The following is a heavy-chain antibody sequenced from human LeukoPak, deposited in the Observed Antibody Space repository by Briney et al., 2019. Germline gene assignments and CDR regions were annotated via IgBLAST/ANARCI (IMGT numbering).Heavy chain of an antibody. Sequence: PGGSLRLSCAGSGYTLGSYSMNWVRQAPGKGPEWVSYTRTSNDITYYSDSVKGRFTISRDNAKNSLYLQMNSLRAEDTAVYYCARAKLVGGDTGGDYYYYYGIDVWGPGTTVTVSS. D-gene: IGHD2-21*02. CDR2: TRTSNDIT. CDR3: ARAKLVGGDTGGDYYYYYGIDV. CDR1: GYTLGSYS. J-gene: IGHJ6*02. V-gene: IGHV3-48*04.